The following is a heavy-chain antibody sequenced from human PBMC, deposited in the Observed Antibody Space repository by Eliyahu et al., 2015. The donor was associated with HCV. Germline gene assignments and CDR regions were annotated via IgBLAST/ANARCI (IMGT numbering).Heavy chain of an antibody. CDR2: IDWDDDK. Sequence: QVTLRESGPALVKPTQTLTLTCTXSGFSLSTTGMCVSWIRQPPGKALEWLARIDWDDDKYFSTSLKTRLAISKDTSKNQVVLTMTNMDPVDTATYFCARIIRNYYDSSGYLDYWGQGTLVTVSS. J-gene: IGHJ4*02. D-gene: IGHD3-22*01. CDR1: GFSLSTTGMC. CDR3: ARIIRNYYDSSGYLDY. V-gene: IGHV2-70*15.